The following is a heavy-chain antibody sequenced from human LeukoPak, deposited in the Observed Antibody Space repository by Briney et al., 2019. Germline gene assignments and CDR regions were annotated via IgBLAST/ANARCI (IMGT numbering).Heavy chain of an antibody. Sequence: SETLSLTCAVFGGSFSGYSWTWIRQPSGKGLEWIGEITDTGSTNYNRSLTSRLTISLVTSQNQLSLTLRSVTAADTAVYYCARVYVTVVRGSWFDPWGQGTLVTASS. V-gene: IGHV4-34*01. CDR3: ARVYVTVVRGSWFDP. J-gene: IGHJ5*02. CDR2: ITDTGST. CDR1: GGSFSGYS. D-gene: IGHD3-10*01.